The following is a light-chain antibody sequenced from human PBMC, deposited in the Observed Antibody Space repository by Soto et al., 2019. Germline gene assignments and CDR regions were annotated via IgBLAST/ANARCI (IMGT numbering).Light chain of an antibody. CDR1: QSVLYRSNNKNS. V-gene: IGKV4-1*01. CDR2: WAS. Sequence: DIVMTQSPDSLAVSLGEMATINCKSSQSVLYRSNNKNSFAWYQQKPGQPPKLLIPWASTRESGVPDRVSGSGFGTDSSLTISSLQAEDVAIDSWHEYYDRPFTFGPGTKVYIK. J-gene: IGKJ3*01. CDR3: HEYYDRPFT.